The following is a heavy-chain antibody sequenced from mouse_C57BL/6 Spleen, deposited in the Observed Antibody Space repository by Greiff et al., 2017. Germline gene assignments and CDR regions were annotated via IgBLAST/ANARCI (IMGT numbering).Heavy chain of an antibody. D-gene: IGHD1-1*01. Sequence: VQLQQPGAELVMPGASVKLSCKASGYTFTSYWMHWVKQRPGQGLEWIGEIDPSDSYTNYNQKFKGKSTLTVDKSSSTAYMQLSSLTSEDSAVYYCAREGTTVPWFAYWGQGTLGTV. CDR1: GYTFTSYW. J-gene: IGHJ3*01. CDR2: IDPSDSYT. V-gene: IGHV1-69*01. CDR3: AREGTTVPWFAY.